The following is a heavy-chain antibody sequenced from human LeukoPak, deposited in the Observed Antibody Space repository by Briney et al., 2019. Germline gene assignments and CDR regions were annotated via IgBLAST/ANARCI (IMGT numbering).Heavy chain of an antibody. Sequence: KPGGSLRLSCAASGSTFSTYNMNWVRQAPGKGLEWVSSISSSSSYIYYADSVKGRFTISRDNAKNSLYLQMNSLRAEDTAMYYCARVDSGWSKGDYWGQGTLVTVSS. CDR1: GSTFSTYN. J-gene: IGHJ4*02. V-gene: IGHV3-21*01. D-gene: IGHD6-19*01. CDR3: ARVDSGWSKGDY. CDR2: ISSSSSYI.